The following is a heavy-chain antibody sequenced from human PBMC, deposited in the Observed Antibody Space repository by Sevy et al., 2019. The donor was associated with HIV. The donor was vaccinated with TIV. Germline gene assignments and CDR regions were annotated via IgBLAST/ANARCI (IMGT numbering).Heavy chain of an antibody. J-gene: IGHJ4*02. Sequence: SETLSLICTVSGGSISASNYDWGWMRQSPGMGLEWIGSMFYSGTTYFNPSLKSRVTISVDTSKNQFSLKLNSVTAADTAVYYCGRQGGIVDRAFDYWGQGTLVTVSS. CDR3: GRQGGIVDRAFDY. CDR2: MFYSGTT. D-gene: IGHD2-21*01. CDR1: GGSISASNYD. V-gene: IGHV4-39*01.